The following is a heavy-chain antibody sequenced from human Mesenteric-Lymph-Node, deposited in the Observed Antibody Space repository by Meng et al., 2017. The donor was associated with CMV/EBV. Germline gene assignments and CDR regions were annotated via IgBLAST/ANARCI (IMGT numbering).Heavy chain of an antibody. D-gene: IGHD1-1*01. Sequence: GGSLRLSCAASGFTFSSYAMHWVRQAPGKGLEWVSVISDSGHPNYADFVKDRFIIYRDRSKNTLFLQMYSLGVEDTAVYYCARLMSPDSNSAMDVWGQGTAVTVSS. J-gene: IGHJ6*02. CDR2: ISDSGHP. V-gene: IGHV3-23*01. CDR3: ARLMSPDSNSAMDV. CDR1: GFTFSSYA.